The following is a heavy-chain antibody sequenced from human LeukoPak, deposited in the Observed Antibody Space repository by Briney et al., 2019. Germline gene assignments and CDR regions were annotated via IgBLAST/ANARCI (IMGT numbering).Heavy chain of an antibody. J-gene: IGHJ4*02. CDR2: ISGDGSST. D-gene: IGHD1-7*01. Sequence: PGGSLRLSCAASGFTFSSYWMHWVRQAPGKGLVWVSYISGDGSSTTYADSVKGRFTISRDNAENTLDLQMNSLRAEDTAVYYCARGGWGTAIDYWAQGTLVTVSS. CDR3: ARGGWGTAIDY. V-gene: IGHV3-74*01. CDR1: GFTFSSYW.